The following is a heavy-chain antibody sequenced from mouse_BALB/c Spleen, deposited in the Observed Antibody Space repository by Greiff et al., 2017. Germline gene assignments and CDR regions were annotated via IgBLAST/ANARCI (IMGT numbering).Heavy chain of an antibody. CDR2: IYPGNVNT. D-gene: IGHD2-2*01. J-gene: IGHJ2*01. Sequence: QVQLQQSGPELVKPGASVRISCKASGYTFTSYYIHWVKQRPGQGLEWIGWIYPGNVNTKYNEKFKGKATLTADKSSSTAYMQLSSLTSEDSAVYFCARTGWLPYFDYWGQGTTLTVSA. CDR3: ARTGWLPYFDY. CDR1: GYTFTSYY. V-gene: IGHV1S56*01.